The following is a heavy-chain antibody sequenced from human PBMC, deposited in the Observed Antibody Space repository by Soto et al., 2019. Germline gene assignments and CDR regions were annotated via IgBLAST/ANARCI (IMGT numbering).Heavy chain of an antibody. J-gene: IGHJ5*02. D-gene: IGHD3-22*01. Sequence: SDTLSVTSTVPGASPMGYYCTWIRQSPGKRLEWIGYVSATGNTNYNPSLKSRVTLSLDTSTNEVSLSLASVTAADAAVYFCARFSPPRKSYDSNPGWFAPWAQGILVTVS. CDR3: ARFSPPRKSYDSNPGWFAP. CDR1: GASPMGYY. CDR2: VSATGNT. V-gene: IGHV4-59*01.